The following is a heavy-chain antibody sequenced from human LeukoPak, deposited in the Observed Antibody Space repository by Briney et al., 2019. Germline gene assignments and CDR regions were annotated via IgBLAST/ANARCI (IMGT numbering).Heavy chain of an antibody. Sequence: SETLSLTCTVSGGSISTYYWSWIRQPPGKGLEWIGYIYYSGSTNYNPSLKSRVTISVDTSKNQFSLKLSSVTAADTAVYYCARAPTIYDSSGYYFDYWGQGTLVTVSS. CDR1: GGSISTYY. D-gene: IGHD3-22*01. CDR2: IYYSGST. J-gene: IGHJ4*02. CDR3: ARAPTIYDSSGYYFDY. V-gene: IGHV4-59*01.